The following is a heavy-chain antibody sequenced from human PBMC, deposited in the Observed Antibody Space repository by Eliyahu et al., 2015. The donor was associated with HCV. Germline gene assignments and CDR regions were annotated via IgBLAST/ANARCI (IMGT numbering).Heavy chain of an antibody. J-gene: IGHJ4*02. CDR3: ARPFIVGATTCPDY. V-gene: IGHV3-30-3*01. CDR1: GFTFXSYA. Sequence: QVQLVESGGGVVQPGRSLRLSCAASGFTFXSYAMHWVRQAPGKGLEWVAVISYDGSNKYYADXVKGRFTISRDNSKNTLYLQMNSLRAEDTAVYYCARPFIVGATTCPDYWGQGTLVTVSS. D-gene: IGHD1-26*01. CDR2: ISYDGSNK.